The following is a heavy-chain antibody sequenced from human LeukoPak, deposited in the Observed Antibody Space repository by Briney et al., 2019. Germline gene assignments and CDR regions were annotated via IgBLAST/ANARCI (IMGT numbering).Heavy chain of an antibody. CDR3: AKDQAAAGPPPYYYYYMDV. CDR1: GFTFGSYA. V-gene: IGHV3-23*01. CDR2: ISGSGGST. Sequence: GGSLRLSCAASGFTFGSYAMSWVRQAPGKGLEWVSAISGSGGSTYYADSVKGRFTISRDNSKNTLYLQMNSLRAEDTAVYYCAKDQAAAGPPPYYYYYMDVWGKGTTVTVSS. D-gene: IGHD6-13*01. J-gene: IGHJ6*03.